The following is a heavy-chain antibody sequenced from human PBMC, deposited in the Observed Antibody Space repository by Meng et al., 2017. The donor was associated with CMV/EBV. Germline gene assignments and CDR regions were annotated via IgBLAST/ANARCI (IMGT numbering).Heavy chain of an antibody. CDR1: GGTFSSYT. J-gene: IGHJ4*02. Sequence: SVKVSCKASGGTFSSYTISWVRQAPGQGLEWMGRIIPILGMANYAQKFQGRVTITADKSTSTAYMELSSLRSEDTAVYYCAAGAGGVFSGYFDYWGQGTLVTVSS. D-gene: IGHD2-8*02. CDR2: IIPILGMA. V-gene: IGHV1-69*02. CDR3: AAGAGGVFSGYFDY.